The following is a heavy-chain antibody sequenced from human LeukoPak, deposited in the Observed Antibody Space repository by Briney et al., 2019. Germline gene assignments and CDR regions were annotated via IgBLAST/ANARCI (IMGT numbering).Heavy chain of an antibody. D-gene: IGHD7-27*01. CDR3: ARDRSLNWAPYDYYGMDV. J-gene: IGHJ6*02. Sequence: LRLSCAASGFTFSDYYMSWIRQPPGKGLEWIGSIYYSGSTYYNPSLKSRVTISVDTSKNQFSLKLSSVTAADTAVYYCARDRSLNWAPYDYYGMDVWGQGTTVTVSS. CDR2: IYYSGST. CDR1: GFTFSDYY. V-gene: IGHV4-38-2*02.